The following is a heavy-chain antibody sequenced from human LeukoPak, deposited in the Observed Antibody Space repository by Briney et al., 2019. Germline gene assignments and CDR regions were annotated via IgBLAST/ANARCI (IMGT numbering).Heavy chain of an antibody. J-gene: IGHJ4*02. Sequence: PRASVKVSCKASGGTFSSYAISWMRQAPGQGLEWMGRIVPIFGTANYAQKFQGRVTITTDESTSTAYMELSSLRSEDTAVYYCASEDVEYSSSSYFDYWGQGTLVTVSS. D-gene: IGHD6-6*01. CDR3: ASEDVEYSSSSYFDY. CDR1: GGTFSSYA. CDR2: IVPIFGTA. V-gene: IGHV1-69*05.